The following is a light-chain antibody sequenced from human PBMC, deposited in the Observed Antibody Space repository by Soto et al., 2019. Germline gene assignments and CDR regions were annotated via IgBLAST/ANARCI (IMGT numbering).Light chain of an antibody. J-gene: IGKJ1*01. CDR1: QSVNSY. V-gene: IGKV3-15*01. CDR3: QRYNDWPQT. Sequence: EIVMTQSPVTLSVSPGERATLSCRASQSVNSYLAWYQQKPGQTPRLLIYGASTRATGVPARFSGSGSGTEFTPTISSLQSEDSAVYYCQRYNDWPQTFGQGTKVEIK. CDR2: GAS.